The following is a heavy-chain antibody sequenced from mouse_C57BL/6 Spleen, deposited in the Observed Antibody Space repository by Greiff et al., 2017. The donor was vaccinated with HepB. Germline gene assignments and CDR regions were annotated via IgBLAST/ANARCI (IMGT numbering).Heavy chain of an antibody. CDR3: ASPLYYYGSSLWYFDV. D-gene: IGHD1-1*01. CDR1: GYAFSSSW. CDR2: IYPGDGDT. Sequence: QVQLQQSGPELVKPGASVKISCKASGYAFSSSWMNWVKQRPGKGLEWIGRIYPGDGDTNYNGKFKGKATLTADKSSSTAYMQLSSLTSEDSAVYCCASPLYYYGSSLWYFDVWGTGTTVTVSS. J-gene: IGHJ1*03. V-gene: IGHV1-82*01.